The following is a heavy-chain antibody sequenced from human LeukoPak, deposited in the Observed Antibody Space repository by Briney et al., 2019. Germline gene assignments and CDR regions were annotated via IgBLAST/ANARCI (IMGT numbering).Heavy chain of an antibody. V-gene: IGHV3-30*04. Sequence: GGSLRLSCAASGFTFSTYAIHWVRQAPGKGLEWVALISYDGSNQYYADSVKGRFTVSRNNSKNTLYLQMTSLRAEDTAVYFCARDRWDYFDSSAYVDYWGQGTLVTVSS. D-gene: IGHD3-22*01. J-gene: IGHJ4*02. CDR3: ARDRWDYFDSSAYVDY. CDR1: GFTFSTYA. CDR2: ISYDGSNQ.